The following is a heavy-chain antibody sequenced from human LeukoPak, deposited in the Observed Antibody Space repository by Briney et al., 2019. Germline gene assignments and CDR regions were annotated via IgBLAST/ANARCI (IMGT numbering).Heavy chain of an antibody. CDR2: IIPILGIA. V-gene: IGHV1-69*04. Sequence: ASVKVSCKASGGTFSSYAISWVRQAPGQGLEWMGRIIPILGIANYAQKFQGRVTITADKSTSTAYMELSSLRSEDTAVYYCARDHPDCSSTSCYRLNYYYYGMDVWGQGTTVTVSS. J-gene: IGHJ6*02. D-gene: IGHD2-2*02. CDR1: GGTFSSYA. CDR3: ARDHPDCSSTSCYRLNYYYYGMDV.